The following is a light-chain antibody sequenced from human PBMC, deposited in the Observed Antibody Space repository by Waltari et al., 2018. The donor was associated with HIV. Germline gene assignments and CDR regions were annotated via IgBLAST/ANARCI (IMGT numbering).Light chain of an antibody. Sequence: SVLTQPPSASGTPGQRVPISCSGSTSNIASNSVFCHQHLPGTAPKLLIHRNNQRPSGVPDRFAGSTSGTSASLAISGLRSEDEAEYYCVVWDDTLRGVIFGGGTKVAVL. V-gene: IGLV1-47*01. CDR1: TSNIASNS. CDR2: RNN. J-gene: IGLJ2*01. CDR3: VVWDDTLRGVI.